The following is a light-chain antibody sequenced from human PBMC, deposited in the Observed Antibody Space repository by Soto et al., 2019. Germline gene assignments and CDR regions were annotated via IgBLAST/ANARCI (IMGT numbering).Light chain of an antibody. V-gene: IGKV3-20*01. J-gene: IGKJ3*01. CDR1: QSVSSNF. CDR2: GSS. CDR3: QQYGTTPPGVT. Sequence: DIVLTQSPGTLSLSPGERATLSCRASQSVSSNFLASYQQKPGQAPRLLIYGSSKRDTGITDSFSGSGAETAFTLTISGLEPEDFAVYYCQQYGTTPPGVTFGPGTKVDMK.